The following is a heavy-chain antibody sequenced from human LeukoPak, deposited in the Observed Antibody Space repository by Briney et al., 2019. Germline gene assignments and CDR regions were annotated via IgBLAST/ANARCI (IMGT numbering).Heavy chain of an antibody. Sequence: GGSLRLSCAASGFTFDDYTMHWVRQAPGKGLEWVSLISWDGGTTYYADSVKGRFTISRDNSKNSLYLQMNTLRTEDTALYYCVLGGSNNWTAAEAEYSQHWGQGTLVTVSS. CDR3: VLGGSNNWTAAEAEYSQH. D-gene: IGHD1-1*01. CDR2: ISWDGGTT. CDR1: GFTFDDYT. V-gene: IGHV3-43*01. J-gene: IGHJ1*01.